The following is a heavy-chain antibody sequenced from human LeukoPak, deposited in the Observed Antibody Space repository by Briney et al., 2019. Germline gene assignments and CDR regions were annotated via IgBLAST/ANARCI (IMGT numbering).Heavy chain of an antibody. V-gene: IGHV3-74*01. J-gene: IGHJ4*02. CDR2: IHREGTTT. CDR3: ARDSDWLLFDY. CDR1: GFTFSAYW. D-gene: IGHD3-9*01. Sequence: PGGSLTLSRAASGFTFSAYWMHWVRQVPGKGLVWVSRIHREGTTTIYADSVKGRFTISRDNGKNTLYLHMNSLRADDTAVYYCARDSDWLLFDYWGQGTLVTVSS.